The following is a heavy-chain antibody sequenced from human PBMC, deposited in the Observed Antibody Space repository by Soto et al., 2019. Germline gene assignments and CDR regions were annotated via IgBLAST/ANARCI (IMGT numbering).Heavy chain of an antibody. CDR3: TRGDRNSGWNP. CDR2: IGGGGGGI. CDR1: GFTFSNYV. J-gene: IGHJ5*02. D-gene: IGHD6-19*01. V-gene: IGHV3-23*01. Sequence: EVQLLESGGGLVQPGGSLRLSCAASGFTFSNYVMSWVRQAPGKGLEWVSVIGGGGGGIYYADSVKGRFTISRDNSKYTLYLHMNSLRAEDTAVYYCTRGDRNSGWNPWGQGTLVTVSS.